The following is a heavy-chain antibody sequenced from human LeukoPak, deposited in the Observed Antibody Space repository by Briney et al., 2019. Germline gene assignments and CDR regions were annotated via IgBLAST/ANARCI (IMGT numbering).Heavy chain of an antibody. CDR1: DFSISRGYY. CDR3: ARHVVGAAPDGLNYYYYMDV. Sequence: SETLSLTCTVSDFSISRGYYWGWIRQPPGKGLECIGTIYHSGTTYYSPSLKTRVTISVDTSKNHFSLKLSSVTAADTAVYYCARHVVGAAPDGLNYYYYMDVWGKGTTVTISS. V-gene: IGHV4-38-2*02. J-gene: IGHJ6*03. CDR2: IYHSGTT. D-gene: IGHD1-26*01.